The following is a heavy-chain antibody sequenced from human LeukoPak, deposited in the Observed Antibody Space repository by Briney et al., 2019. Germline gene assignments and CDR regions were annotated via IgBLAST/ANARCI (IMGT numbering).Heavy chain of an antibody. J-gene: IGHJ6*03. CDR3: ARVMIYYYYMDV. V-gene: IGHV5-51*01. CDR1: GYIFTSYW. D-gene: IGHD2-21*01. CDR2: IYPGDSVI. Sequence: GESLKISCKGSGYIFTSYWIGWVRQMPGKGLEWMGIIYPGDSVIRYSPSFQGQVTISADKSISTAYLQWSSLRASDTAMYYCARVMIYYYYMDVWGKGTTVTVSS.